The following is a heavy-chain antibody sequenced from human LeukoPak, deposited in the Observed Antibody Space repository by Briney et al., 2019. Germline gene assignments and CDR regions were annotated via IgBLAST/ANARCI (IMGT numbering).Heavy chain of an antibody. Sequence: GGSLRLSCAASGFTFSTYGMNWVRQAPGKGLEWISYITGSLNSIHYADSVKGRFTISRDNAKNSVYLQMNGLRLEDTAVYYCARTGLGLYSFDYWGQGIQVTISS. CDR2: ITGSLNSI. CDR3: ARTGLGLYSFDY. J-gene: IGHJ4*02. D-gene: IGHD3/OR15-3a*01. CDR1: GFTFSTYG. V-gene: IGHV3-48*01.